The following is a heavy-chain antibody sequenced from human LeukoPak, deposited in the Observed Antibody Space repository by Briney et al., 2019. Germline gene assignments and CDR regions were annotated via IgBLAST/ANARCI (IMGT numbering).Heavy chain of an antibody. CDR2: IYYSVST. Sequence: PSETLSLTCTVSGGSISTDYWSWIRQPPGKGLEWIGYIYYSVSTNCNPSLKSRVTISLDTSKNQFSLKLSSVTAADTAVYYCARAFDDYPGYFDYWGQGTLVTVSS. V-gene: IGHV4-59*08. J-gene: IGHJ4*02. CDR1: GGSISTDY. CDR3: ARAFDDYPGYFDY. D-gene: IGHD4-11*01.